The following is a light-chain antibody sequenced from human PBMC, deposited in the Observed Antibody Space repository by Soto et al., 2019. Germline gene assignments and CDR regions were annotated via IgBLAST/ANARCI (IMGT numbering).Light chain of an antibody. CDR3: SSYTTSSTLYV. V-gene: IGLV2-14*01. CDR1: SGDIGGYNY. Sequence: QSVLTQPASVSGSPGQSITISCTGTSGDIGGYNYVSWYQQYSGKAPKLIIFEVTNRPPGVSDRFSGSKSGDTASLTISGLQAEDEADYYCSSYTTSSTLYVFGPGTKLTVL. J-gene: IGLJ1*01. CDR2: EVT.